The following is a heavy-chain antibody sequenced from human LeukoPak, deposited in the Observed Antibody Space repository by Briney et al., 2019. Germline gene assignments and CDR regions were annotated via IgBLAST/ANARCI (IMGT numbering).Heavy chain of an antibody. CDR3: AHGSAQYYEY. Sequence: PGGSLRLSCAVSGLTLSNVWMNWVRQAPGKGLEWVGRIRSQTAGGTTDFAAPVKGRFSISRDDSKNSLYLLMNNLTSEDTAVYYCAHGSAQYYEYWGQGTLVTVSS. D-gene: IGHD2-15*01. J-gene: IGHJ1*01. V-gene: IGHV3-15*07. CDR2: IRSQTAGGTT. CDR1: GLTLSNVW.